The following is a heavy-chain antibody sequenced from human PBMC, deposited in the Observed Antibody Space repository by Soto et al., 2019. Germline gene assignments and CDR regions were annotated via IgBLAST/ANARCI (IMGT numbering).Heavy chain of an antibody. CDR2: ISAYNGNT. Sequence: GASVKVSCKASGYTFTSYGISWVRQAPGQGLEWMGWISAYNGNTNYAQKLQGRVTMTTDTSTSTAYMELRSLRSDDTAVYYSGSTNYNPSLKSRVTISVDTSKNQFSLKLSSVTAADTAVYYCARGLAQPGIAAAGRGVGSAYYYGMDVWGQGTTVTVSS. CDR3: GSTNYNPSLKSRVTISVDTSKNQFSLKLSSVTAADTAVYYCARGLAQPGIAAAGRGVGSAYYYGMDV. D-gene: IGHD3-10*01. J-gene: IGHJ6*02. V-gene: IGHV1-18*01. CDR1: GYTFTSYG.